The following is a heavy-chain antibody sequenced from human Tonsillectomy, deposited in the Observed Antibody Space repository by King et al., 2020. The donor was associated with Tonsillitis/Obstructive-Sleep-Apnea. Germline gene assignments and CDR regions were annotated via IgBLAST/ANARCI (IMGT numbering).Heavy chain of an antibody. V-gene: IGHV4-4*02. D-gene: IGHD2-2*01. J-gene: IGHJ4*02. CDR1: GGSISSSNW. CDR3: ARGNCNSTSCMNSLDY. CDR2: IYQSGST. Sequence: QLQESGPVLVKPSGTLSLTCAVSGGSISSSNWWTWVRQPPGKGLKWIGEIYQSGSTNYNPLLKSRVTISVDKSKNQFSLKLSSVTAADTAVYYCARGNCNSTSCMNSLDYWGQGTLVTVSS.